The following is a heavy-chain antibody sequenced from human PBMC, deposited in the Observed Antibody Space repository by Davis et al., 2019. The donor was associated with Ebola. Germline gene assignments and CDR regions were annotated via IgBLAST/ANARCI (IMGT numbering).Heavy chain of an antibody. CDR3: AKGEYSSPQNLQYYYGMDV. V-gene: IGHV3-30-3*01. CDR1: GFTFSSYA. CDR2: ISYDGSNK. Sequence: GESLKISCAASGFTFSSYAMHWVRQAPGKGLEWVAVISYDGSNKYYADSVKGRFTISRDNSKNTLYLQMNSLRAEDTAVYYCAKGEYSSPQNLQYYYGMDVWGQGTTVTVSS. J-gene: IGHJ6*02. D-gene: IGHD6-6*01.